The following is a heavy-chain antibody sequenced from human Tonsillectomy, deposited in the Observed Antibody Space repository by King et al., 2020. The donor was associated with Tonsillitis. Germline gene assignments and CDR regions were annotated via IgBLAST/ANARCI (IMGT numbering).Heavy chain of an antibody. V-gene: IGHV4-61*02. Sequence: QLQESGPGLVKPSQNLSLTCSVSGGSIRSDTYYWSWIRQPAGKGLEWIGRITSSGSTNYNPSLKSRVFISVDTSKNQFSLKLSSMTAADTAVYYCTRGAPRFDYSNGFDPWGQGTLVTVSS. CDR3: TRGAPRFDYSNGFDP. CDR1: GGSIRSDTYY. CDR2: ITSSGST. D-gene: IGHD4-11*01. J-gene: IGHJ5*02.